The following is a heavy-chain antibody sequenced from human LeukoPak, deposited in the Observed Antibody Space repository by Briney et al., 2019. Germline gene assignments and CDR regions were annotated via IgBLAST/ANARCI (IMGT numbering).Heavy chain of an antibody. CDR1: GGSISSSSYY. CDR2: IYYSGST. D-gene: IGHD3-3*01. J-gene: IGHJ4*02. CDR3: ARLSTYDSVPDY. V-gene: IGHV4-39*01. Sequence: SETLSLTCTVSGGSISSSSYYWGWIRQPPGKGLEWIGSIYYSGSTYYNPSLKSRVTISVDTSKNQFSLKLSSVTAADTAVYYCARLSTYDSVPDYWGQGTLVTVSS.